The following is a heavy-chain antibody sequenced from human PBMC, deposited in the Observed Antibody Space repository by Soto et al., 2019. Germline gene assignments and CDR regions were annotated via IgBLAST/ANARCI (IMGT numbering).Heavy chain of an antibody. CDR2: IYYSGST. J-gene: IGHJ5*02. CDR1: GGSISSYY. CDR3: ARQAPETYNDYGDYADWFDP. D-gene: IGHD4-17*01. V-gene: IGHV4-59*08. Sequence: SETLSLTCTVSGGSISSYYWSWIRQPPGKGLEWIGYIYYSGSTNYNPSLKSRVTISVDTSKNQFSLKLSSVTAADTAVYYCARQAPETYNDYGDYADWFDPWGQGTLVTVSS.